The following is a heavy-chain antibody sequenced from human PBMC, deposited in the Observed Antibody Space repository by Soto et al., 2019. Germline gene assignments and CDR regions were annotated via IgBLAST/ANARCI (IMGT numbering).Heavy chain of an antibody. CDR3: ATSYCSSTSCPNYYYYYGMDV. V-gene: IGHV5-51*01. D-gene: IGHD2-2*01. Sequence: GESLKISCKGSGYSFTSYWIGWVRQMPGKGLEWMGTIYPGDSDTRYSPSFQGQVTISADKSISTAYLQWSSLKASDTAMYYCATSYCSSTSCPNYYYYYGMDVWGQGTTVTVSS. CDR2: IYPGDSDT. CDR1: GYSFTSYW. J-gene: IGHJ6*02.